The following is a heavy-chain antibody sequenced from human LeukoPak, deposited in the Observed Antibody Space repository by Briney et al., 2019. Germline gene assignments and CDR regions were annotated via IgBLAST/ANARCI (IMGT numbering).Heavy chain of an antibody. Sequence: GGSLRLSCAASGFTFSSYSMNWVRQAPGKGLEWVSYISSSSSTMYYADSVKGRFTISRDNAKNSLCLQMNSLRDEDTAVYYCARAILPDGSGSCYFDYWGQGTLVTVSS. CDR1: GFTFSSYS. J-gene: IGHJ4*02. CDR3: ARAILPDGSGSCYFDY. V-gene: IGHV3-48*02. CDR2: ISSSSSTM. D-gene: IGHD3-10*01.